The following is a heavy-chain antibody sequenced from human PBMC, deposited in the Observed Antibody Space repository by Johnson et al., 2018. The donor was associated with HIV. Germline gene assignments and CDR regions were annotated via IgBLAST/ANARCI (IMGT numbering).Heavy chain of an antibody. CDR3: AKVDCGGDTCAGYDPFDI. J-gene: IGHJ3*02. CDR2: IYSGGST. CDR1: GFTFSSYG. V-gene: IGHV3-NL1*01. Sequence: ESGGGVVQPGRSLRLSCAASGFTFSSYGMHWVRQAPGKGLEWVSVIYSGGSTYYADSVKGRFTISRDNSKNTLYLPMNSLRAGDTAVYYCAKVDCGGDTCAGYDPFDIWGQGTMVTVSS. D-gene: IGHD2-21*01.